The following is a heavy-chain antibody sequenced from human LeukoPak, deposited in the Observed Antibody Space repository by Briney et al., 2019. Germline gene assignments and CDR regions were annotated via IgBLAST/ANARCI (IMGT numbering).Heavy chain of an antibody. CDR2: IYYSGST. V-gene: IGHV4-31*03. CDR3: ARDGGSGYSDTYDAFDI. J-gene: IGHJ3*02. Sequence: SQTLSLTCTVSGGSISSGGYYWSWIRQHPGKGLEWIGYIYYSGSTYYNPSLKSRVTISVDTSKNQFSLKLSSVTAADTAVYYCARDGGSGYSDTYDAFDIWGQGTMVTVSS. CDR1: GGSISSGGYY. D-gene: IGHD3-22*01.